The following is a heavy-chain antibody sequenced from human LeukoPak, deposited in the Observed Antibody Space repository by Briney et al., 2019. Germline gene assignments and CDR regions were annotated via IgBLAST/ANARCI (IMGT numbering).Heavy chain of an antibody. CDR3: AKGINDYSNYKTDY. CDR1: GYTFTSYG. D-gene: IGHD4-11*01. Sequence: ASVKVSCKASGYTFTSYGISWVRQAPGQGLEWMGWISAYNGNTNYAQKLQGRVTMTTDTSTSTAYMELRSLRSDDTAVYYCAKGINDYSNYKTDYWGQGTLVTVSS. J-gene: IGHJ4*02. V-gene: IGHV1-18*01. CDR2: ISAYNGNT.